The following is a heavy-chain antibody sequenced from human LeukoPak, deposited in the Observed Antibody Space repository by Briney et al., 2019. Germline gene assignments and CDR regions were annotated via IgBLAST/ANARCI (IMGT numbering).Heavy chain of an antibody. CDR1: GYTFTSYG. D-gene: IGHD6-6*01. CDR3: ARETTHTSSIDY. CDR2: ISAYNGNT. Sequence: ASVKVSCKASGYTFTSYGISWVRQAPGQGLEWMGWISAYNGNTNYAQKLQGRVTMTTDTSTGTAYMELRSLGSDDTAVYYCARETTHTSSIDYWGQGTLVTVSS. J-gene: IGHJ4*02. V-gene: IGHV1-18*01.